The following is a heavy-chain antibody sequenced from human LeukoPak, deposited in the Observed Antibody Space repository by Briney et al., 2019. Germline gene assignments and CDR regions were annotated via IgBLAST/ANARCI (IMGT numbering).Heavy chain of an antibody. CDR3: ARDRAMVRGVIKRDY. D-gene: IGHD3-10*01. Sequence: SETLSLTCTVSGASISTSGYYWGWIRQPPGKGREWIGTIYHSGGTYYNPSLKSRVTISVDTSKNQFSLKLSSVTAADTAVYYCARDRAMVRGVIKRDYWGQGTLVTVSS. J-gene: IGHJ4*02. CDR2: IYHSGGT. V-gene: IGHV4-39*02. CDR1: GASISTSGYY.